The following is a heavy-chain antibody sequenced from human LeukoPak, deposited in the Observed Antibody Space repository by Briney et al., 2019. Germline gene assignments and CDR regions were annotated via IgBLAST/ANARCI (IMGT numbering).Heavy chain of an antibody. CDR1: GGSISSYY. CDR2: IYYSGST. V-gene: IGHV4-59*01. CDR3: ARGGYYGSGNDFRFDP. Sequence: PSETLSLTCTVSGGSISSYYWSWIRQPPGKGLEWIGYIYYSGSTNYKPSLKSRVTISVDTSKNQFSLKLSSVTAADTAVCYCARGGYYGSGNDFRFDPWGQGTLVTVSS. D-gene: IGHD3-10*01. J-gene: IGHJ5*02.